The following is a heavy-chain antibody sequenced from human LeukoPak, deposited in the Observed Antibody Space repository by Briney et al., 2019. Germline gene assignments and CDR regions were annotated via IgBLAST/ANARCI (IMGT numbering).Heavy chain of an antibody. Sequence: SQTLSLTFAISGDSVSSNSAAWNWLRQSPSRGLEWLGMTYYRSKWYNDYAVSVESRITINPDTSKNQFSLQLNSVTPEDTAVYYCAREPGGAGYSGYDPFDYWGQGTLVTVSS. D-gene: IGHD5-12*01. CDR1: GDSVSSNSAA. CDR2: TYYRSKWYN. V-gene: IGHV6-1*01. J-gene: IGHJ4*02. CDR3: AREPGGAGYSGYDPFDY.